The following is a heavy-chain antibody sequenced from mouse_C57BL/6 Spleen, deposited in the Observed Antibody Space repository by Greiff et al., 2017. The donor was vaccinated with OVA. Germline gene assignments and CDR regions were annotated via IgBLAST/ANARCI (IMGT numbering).Heavy chain of an antibody. J-gene: IGHJ3*01. CDR2: ISSGSSTI. V-gene: IGHV5-17*01. CDR3: ARHYSNGFAY. Sequence: DVKLVESGGGLVKPGGSLKLSCAASGFTFSDYGMHWVRQAPEKGLEWVAYISSGSSTIYYADTVKGRFTISRDNAKNTLFLQMTSLRSEDTAMYYCARHYSNGFAYWGQGTLVTVSA. D-gene: IGHD2-5*01. CDR1: GFTFSDYG.